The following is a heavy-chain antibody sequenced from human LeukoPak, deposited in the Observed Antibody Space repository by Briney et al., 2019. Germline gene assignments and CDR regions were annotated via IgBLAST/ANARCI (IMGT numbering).Heavy chain of an antibody. J-gene: IGHJ4*02. CDR3: ARQGRGYSGYDLDY. CDR2: ISSSGSTI. Sequence: PGGSLRLSCAASGFTFSSYEMNWVRQAPGKGLEWVSYISSSGSTIYYADSVKGRFTISRDNAKNSLYLQMNSLRAEDTAVYYCARQGRGYSGYDLDYWGQGTLVTVSS. CDR1: GFTFSSYE. V-gene: IGHV3-48*03. D-gene: IGHD5-12*01.